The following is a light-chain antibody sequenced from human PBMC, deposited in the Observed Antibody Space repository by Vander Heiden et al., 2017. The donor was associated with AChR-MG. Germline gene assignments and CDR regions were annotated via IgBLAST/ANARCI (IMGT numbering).Light chain of an antibody. CDR2: GTS. V-gene: IGKV1-39*01. Sequence: DIQMTQSPSSLSASVGDRVTISCRASQTVHNYLNWYQQRPGKAPNLLISGTSNLQSGDPSRFSGSGSGTEFTLSISGLQPEDYATYFCQQTSSVPHTFGRGTKLEI. CDR1: QTVHNY. J-gene: IGKJ2*01. CDR3: QQTSSVPHT.